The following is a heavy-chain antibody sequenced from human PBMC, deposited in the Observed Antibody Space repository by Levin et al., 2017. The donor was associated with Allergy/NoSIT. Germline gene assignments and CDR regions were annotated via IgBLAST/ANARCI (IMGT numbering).Heavy chain of an antibody. CDR1: SSYG. Sequence: SSYGMNWVRQAPGKGLEWVSYISGSSGTIYYADSVKGRFTISRDNAKKSLSLQMNTLRDEDTAVYYCARDRDDYGDPDGAFDIWGQGTMVTVS. CDR3: ARDRDDYGDPDGAFDI. J-gene: IGHJ3*02. V-gene: IGHV3-48*02. CDR2: ISGSSGTI. D-gene: IGHD4-17*01.